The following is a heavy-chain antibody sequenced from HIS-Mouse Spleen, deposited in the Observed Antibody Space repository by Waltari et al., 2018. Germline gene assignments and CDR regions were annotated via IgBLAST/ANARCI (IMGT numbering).Heavy chain of an antibody. V-gene: IGHV3-30-3*01. D-gene: IGHD1-20*01. J-gene: IGHJ4*02. Sequence: QVQLVESGGGVVQPGRSLRLSCAASGFTFSSYAMHWVRQAPGKGLEGVAFISYDGSNQYYADSVKGRFTISRDNSKNTLYLQMNSLRAEDTAVYYCARDHRNNWAIRDWGQGTLVTVSS. CDR2: ISYDGSNQ. CDR1: GFTFSSYA. CDR3: ARDHRNNWAIRD.